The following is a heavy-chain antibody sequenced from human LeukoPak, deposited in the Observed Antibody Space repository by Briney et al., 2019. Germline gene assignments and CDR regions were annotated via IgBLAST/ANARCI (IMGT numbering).Heavy chain of an antibody. CDR3: ARVARKAAAGITFFDY. D-gene: IGHD6-13*01. V-gene: IGHV3-30*04. Sequence: PGRSLRLSCAASGFTFSSYAMHWVRQAPGKGLEWVAVISYDGSNKYYADSVKGRFTISRDNSKNTLYLQMNSLRAEDTAVYYCARVARKAAAGITFFDYWGQGTLATVSS. J-gene: IGHJ4*02. CDR1: GFTFSSYA. CDR2: ISYDGSNK.